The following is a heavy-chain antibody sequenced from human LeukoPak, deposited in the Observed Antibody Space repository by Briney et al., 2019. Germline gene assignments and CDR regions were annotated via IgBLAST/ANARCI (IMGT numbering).Heavy chain of an antibody. D-gene: IGHD3-3*01. V-gene: IGHV1-8*03. Sequence: ASLKVSCKASGYTFTSYDINWVRQATGQGLEWMGWMNPNSGNTGYAQKFQGRVTITRNTSISTAYMELSSLRSEDTAVYYCARVSVLRFLEWLNYYMDVWGKGTSVTVSS. CDR3: ARVSVLRFLEWLNYYMDV. CDR1: GYTFTSYD. J-gene: IGHJ6*03. CDR2: MNPNSGNT.